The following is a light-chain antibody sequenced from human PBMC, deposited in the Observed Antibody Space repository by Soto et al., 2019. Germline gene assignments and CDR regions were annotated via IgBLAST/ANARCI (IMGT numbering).Light chain of an antibody. CDR2: DNN. Sequence: QSVLTQSPSVSAAPGQKVTISCSGSSSNIGNNYVSWYQQVPGTAPKLLIYDNNKRPSGIPDRFSGSKSGTSGTLDITGLQTGDEADYYCATWDGSLPGEVFGGGPKLTVL. CDR1: SSNIGNNY. J-gene: IGLJ2*01. CDR3: ATWDGSLPGEV. V-gene: IGLV1-51*01.